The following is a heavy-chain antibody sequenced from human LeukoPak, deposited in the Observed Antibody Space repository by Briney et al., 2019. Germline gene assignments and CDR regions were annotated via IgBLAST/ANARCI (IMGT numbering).Heavy chain of an antibody. CDR2: ISFDGRIK. V-gene: IGHV3-30*19. Sequence: GGSLRLSCAASGFTFSSYGMHWVRQAPGKGLEWVGVISFDGRIKDYADSVKGRFTISRDYYKNTVYVNMNSLRSDDTAVYFCARDLFLGTPDFFDYWGQGTLVTVSS. D-gene: IGHD3-16*01. CDR1: GFTFSSYG. J-gene: IGHJ4*02. CDR3: ARDLFLGTPDFFDY.